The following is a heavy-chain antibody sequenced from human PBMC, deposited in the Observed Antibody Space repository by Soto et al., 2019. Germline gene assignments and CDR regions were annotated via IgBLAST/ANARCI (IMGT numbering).Heavy chain of an antibody. CDR1: GFTFTSYT. J-gene: IGHJ4*02. CDR2: ISSTSSYL. Sequence: EVQLVESGGGLVKPGGSLRLSCAASGFTFTSYTMNWVRQAPGKGLEWVSSISSTSSYLYYPDSLRGRFTISRDNTKNSLYLQMNSLRAEETAVYYCARGDNWNYLGVYWGQGTLVTVSS. CDR3: ARGDNWNYLGVY. D-gene: IGHD1-7*01. V-gene: IGHV3-21*01.